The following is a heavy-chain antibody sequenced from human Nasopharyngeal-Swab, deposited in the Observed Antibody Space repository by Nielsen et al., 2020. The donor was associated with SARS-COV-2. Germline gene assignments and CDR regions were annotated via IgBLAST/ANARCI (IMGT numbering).Heavy chain of an antibody. J-gene: IGHJ5*02. D-gene: IGHD2-8*01. CDR2: ISYDGSVK. CDR3: AKPSTILMLYATSTLYLHH. V-gene: IGHV3-30*18. Sequence: VRQAPGKGLEWVALISYDGSVKYLGDSVKGRFTVSRDNVKDTLSLQMNSLKPDDTAIYYCAKPSTILMLYATSTLYLHHWGQGTPVTVSS.